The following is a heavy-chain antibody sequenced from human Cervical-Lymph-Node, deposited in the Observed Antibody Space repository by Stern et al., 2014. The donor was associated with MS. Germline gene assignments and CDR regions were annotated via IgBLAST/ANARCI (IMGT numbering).Heavy chain of an antibody. CDR1: GFPFSSYG. V-gene: IGHV3-30*18. CDR2: IPYDGSSN. CDR3: AKTLTVTTRLGMDV. Sequence: VQLVESGGGVVQPGRSLRLSCAASGFPFSSYGLHWVRQAPGKGLAWVAYIPYDGSSNFYADSVKGRFTISRDNPKNMVFLQMNSLRVEDTAVYYCAKTLTVTTRLGMDVWGHGTTVTVSS. J-gene: IGHJ6*02. D-gene: IGHD4-17*01.